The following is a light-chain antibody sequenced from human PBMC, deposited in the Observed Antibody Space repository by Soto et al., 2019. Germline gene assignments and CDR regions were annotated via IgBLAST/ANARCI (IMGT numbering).Light chain of an antibody. CDR2: DVN. CDR3: TSWTTSTTMK. J-gene: IGLJ2*01. V-gene: IGLV2-14*01. CDR1: SSDVGAYTY. Sequence: QSVLTQPASVSGSPGQAITISCTGTSSDVGAYTYVSWYQQHPGKAPKLMIYDVNIRPSGVSNRFSGSKSGNTACLTISGLQAEDEADYYCTSWTTSTTMKFGGGTKLTVL.